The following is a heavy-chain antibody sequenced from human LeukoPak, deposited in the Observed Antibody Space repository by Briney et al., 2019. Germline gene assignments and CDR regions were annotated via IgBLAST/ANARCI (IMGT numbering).Heavy chain of an antibody. D-gene: IGHD3-22*01. CDR3: ARDGGYTYYDSSGFDY. CDR1: GGSISSYY. J-gene: IGHJ4*02. CDR2: IYYSGST. V-gene: IGHV4-59*01. Sequence: SGTLSLTCTVSGGSISSYYWSWIRQPPGKGLEWIGYIYYSGSTNYNPSLKSRVTISVDTSKNQFSLKLSSVTAADTAVYYCARDGGYTYYDSSGFDYWGQGTLVTVSS.